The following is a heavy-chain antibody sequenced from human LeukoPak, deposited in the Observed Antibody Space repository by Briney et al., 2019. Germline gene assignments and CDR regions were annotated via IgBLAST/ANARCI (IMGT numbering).Heavy chain of an antibody. V-gene: IGHV3-43D*03. CDR2: ISWDGGRT. D-gene: IGHD1-1*01. CDR1: GFIFDDYA. Sequence: GGSLRLSCAASGFIFDDYAMHWVRQAPGKGLEWVSLISWDGGRTYYADSVKGRFTISKDNSKNSLYLQMNSLRAEDTALYYCAKNGEGLEPSYHYMDVWGKGTTVTVSS. J-gene: IGHJ6*03. CDR3: AKNGEGLEPSYHYMDV.